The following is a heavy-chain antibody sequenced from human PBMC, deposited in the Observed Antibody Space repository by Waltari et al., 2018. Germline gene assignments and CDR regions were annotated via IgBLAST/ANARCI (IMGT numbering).Heavy chain of an antibody. CDR2: IIPIFGTA. CDR1: GGTFSSHA. Sequence: QVQLVQSGAEVKKPGSPVQVSCKASGGTFSSHAISSVRQAPAQRLEWMGRIIPIFGTANSAQKFQGRVTITADKSTSTAYMELSSLRSEDTAVYYRARDRTLTIFGAGTGYFDLWGRGTLVTVS. J-gene: IGHJ2*01. D-gene: IGHD3-3*01. CDR3: ARDRTLTIFGAGTGYFDL. V-gene: IGHV1-69*13.